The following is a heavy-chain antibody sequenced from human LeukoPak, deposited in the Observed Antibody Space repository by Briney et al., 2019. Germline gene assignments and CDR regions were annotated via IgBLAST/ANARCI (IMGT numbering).Heavy chain of an antibody. Sequence: GGSLRLSCEASGFTFDDYGMSWVRHLPGKGLEWVSGINRNGDSTDYAGSVKGRFTISRDNAKNSHFLQMNSLRVEDTALYYCARGFRNGPFDCWGQGTLVTVSS. CDR1: GFTFDDYG. J-gene: IGHJ4*02. D-gene: IGHD2-8*01. V-gene: IGHV3-20*04. CDR2: INRNGDST. CDR3: ARGFRNGPFDC.